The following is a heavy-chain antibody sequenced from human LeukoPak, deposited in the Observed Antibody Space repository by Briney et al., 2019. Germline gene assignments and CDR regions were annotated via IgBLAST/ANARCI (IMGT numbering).Heavy chain of an antibody. J-gene: IGHJ4*02. Sequence: GRSLRLSCAASGFTFSSYAMHWVRQAPGKGLEWVAVISYDGSNKYYADSVKGRFTISRDNSKNTLYLQMNSLRAEDTAVYYCATDSSGWHQIDYWGQGTLVTVS. D-gene: IGHD6-19*01. V-gene: IGHV3-30*04. CDR3: ATDSSGWHQIDY. CDR2: ISYDGSNK. CDR1: GFTFSSYA.